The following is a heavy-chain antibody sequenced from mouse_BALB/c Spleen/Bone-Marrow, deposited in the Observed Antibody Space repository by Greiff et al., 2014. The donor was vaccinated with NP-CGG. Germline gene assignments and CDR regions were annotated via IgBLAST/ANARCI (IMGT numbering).Heavy chain of an antibody. D-gene: IGHD1-1*01. CDR2: INPGSRST. Sequence: QVQLQQPGAELARPGTSVKVSCKASGYAFTNYLIEWVKQRPGQGLEWIGVINPGSRSTNYNEKFKGKATLTADKSSSTAYMQLSSLTSDDPAVYFCARRTTGVAPFDYWGQGTTLTVSS. CDR3: ARRTTGVAPFDY. V-gene: IGHV1-54*01. CDR1: GYAFTNYL. J-gene: IGHJ2*01.